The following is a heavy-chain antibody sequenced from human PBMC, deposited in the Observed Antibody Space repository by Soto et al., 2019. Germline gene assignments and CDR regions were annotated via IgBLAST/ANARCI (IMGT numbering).Heavy chain of an antibody. CDR2: INHSGST. CDR1: GGSLSGYY. CDR3: ARIVVVPAAIRGYYYYGMDV. Sequence: SETLSLTCAVDGGSLSGYYWSWIRQPPGKGLEWIGEINHSGSTNYNPSLKSRVTISVDTSKSQFSRKLSSVTAADTAVYYCARIVVVPAAIRGYYYYGMDVWGQGTTVTVSS. J-gene: IGHJ6*02. D-gene: IGHD2-2*02. V-gene: IGHV4-34*01.